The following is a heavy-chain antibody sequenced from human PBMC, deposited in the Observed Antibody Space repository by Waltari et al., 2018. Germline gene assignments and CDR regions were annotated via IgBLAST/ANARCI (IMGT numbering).Heavy chain of an antibody. CDR2: IYTSGST. CDR3: ARAKYYYGSGSYYKGHYYYGMDV. D-gene: IGHD3-10*01. J-gene: IGHJ6*02. V-gene: IGHV4-61*02. Sequence: QVQLQESGPGLVKPSQTLSLTCTVSGGSISIGSYYWSWIRQPAGKGLEWIGRIYTSGSTNYNPSLKSRVTISVDTSKNQFSLKLSSVTAADTAVYYCARAKYYYGSGSYYKGHYYYGMDVWGQGTLVTVSS. CDR1: GGSISIGSYY.